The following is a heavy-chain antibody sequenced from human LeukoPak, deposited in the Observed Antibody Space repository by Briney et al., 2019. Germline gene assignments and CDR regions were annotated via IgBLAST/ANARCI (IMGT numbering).Heavy chain of an antibody. Sequence: PGGSLRLSCAVSGFTFSGFGIHWVRQAPGKGLEWVSAISGSGGSTYYADSVKGRFTISRDNSKNTLYLQMNSLRAEDTAVYYCAKVMGYSYGNGVDYWGQGTLVTVSS. CDR2: ISGSGGST. CDR1: GFTFSGFG. V-gene: IGHV3-23*01. J-gene: IGHJ4*02. D-gene: IGHD5-18*01. CDR3: AKVMGYSYGNGVDY.